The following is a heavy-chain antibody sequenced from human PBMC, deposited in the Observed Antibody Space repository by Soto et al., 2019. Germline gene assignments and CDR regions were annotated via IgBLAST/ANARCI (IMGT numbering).Heavy chain of an antibody. J-gene: IGHJ4*02. V-gene: IGHV3-30-3*01. CDR3: ARNLYYYDSSGPTY. CDR1: GFTFCSYA. CDR2: ISYDGSNK. Sequence: GGSLRLSCAASGFTFCSYAMHWVRQAPGKGLEWVAVISYDGSNKYYADSVKGRFTISRDNSKNTLYLQMNSLRAEDTAVYYCARNLYYYDSSGPTYWGQGTLVTVSS. D-gene: IGHD3-22*01.